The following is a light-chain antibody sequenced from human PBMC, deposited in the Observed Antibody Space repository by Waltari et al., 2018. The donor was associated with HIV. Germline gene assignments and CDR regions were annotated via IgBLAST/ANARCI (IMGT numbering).Light chain of an antibody. Sequence: QSALTQPASVSGSPGQSITISCTGTSSDVGSYNLVPWYQQYPGKAPKLMIYEVSKRPSGVSNRFSGSKSGNTASLTISGLQAEDEADYYCCSYAATSTFVFGTGTKVTVL. CDR1: SSDVGSYNL. CDR2: EVS. J-gene: IGLJ1*01. CDR3: CSYAATSTFV. V-gene: IGLV2-23*02.